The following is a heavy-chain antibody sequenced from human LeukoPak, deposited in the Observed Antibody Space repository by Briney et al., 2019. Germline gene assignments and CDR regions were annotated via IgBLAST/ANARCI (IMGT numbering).Heavy chain of an antibody. Sequence: GESLKISCKGSGYSFTSYWIGWVRQMPGKGLEWMGIIYPGDSDTRYGPSFQGQVTISADKSISTAYLQWSSLKASDTAMYYCARLDDDFWSGYYYFDYWGQGTLVTVSS. CDR1: GYSFTSYW. CDR2: IYPGDSDT. V-gene: IGHV5-51*01. CDR3: ARLDDDFWSGYYYFDY. D-gene: IGHD3-3*01. J-gene: IGHJ4*02.